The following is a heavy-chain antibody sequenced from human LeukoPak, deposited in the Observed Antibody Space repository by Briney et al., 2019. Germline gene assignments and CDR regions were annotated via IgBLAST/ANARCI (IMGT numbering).Heavy chain of an antibody. V-gene: IGHV3-21*01. Sequence: GGSLRLSCAASGFTFSSYSMNWVRQAPGKGLEWVSSISSSSSYIYYADSVKGRFTISRDNAKNSLYLQMNSLRAEDTAVYYCARGVTTVVTPHDAFDIWGQGTMVTVSS. CDR3: ARGVTTVVTPHDAFDI. D-gene: IGHD4-23*01. CDR2: ISSSSSYI. J-gene: IGHJ3*02. CDR1: GFTFSSYS.